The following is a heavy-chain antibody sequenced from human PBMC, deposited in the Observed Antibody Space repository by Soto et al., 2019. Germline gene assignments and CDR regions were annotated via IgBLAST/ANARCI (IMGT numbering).Heavy chain of an antibody. CDR1: GGTFSSYA. D-gene: IGHD3-10*01. CDR3: ATYGSGSYYPHPFDY. V-gene: IGHV1-69*12. Sequence: QVQLVQSGAEVKKPGSSVKVSCKASGGTFSSYAISWVRQAPGQGLEWMGGIIPIFGTANYAQKFQGRVPITADESTSTAYMELSSLRSEDTAVYYCATYGSGSYYPHPFDYWGQGTLVTVSS. CDR2: IIPIFGTA. J-gene: IGHJ4*02.